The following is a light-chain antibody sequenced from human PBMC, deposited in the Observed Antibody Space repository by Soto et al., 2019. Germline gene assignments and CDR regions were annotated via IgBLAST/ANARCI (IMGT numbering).Light chain of an antibody. CDR2: DVN. Sequence: QSALTQPACVSGSPGQSITISCTGTSSDVGGYNFVSWYQQHPGKVLKLMIFDVNRRPSGVSDRFSGSKSGNTASLTISGLQAEDEGDYYCCSYTRSSTLVFGSGTKLTVL. CDR3: CSYTRSSTLV. J-gene: IGLJ1*01. V-gene: IGLV2-14*03. CDR1: SSDVGGYNF.